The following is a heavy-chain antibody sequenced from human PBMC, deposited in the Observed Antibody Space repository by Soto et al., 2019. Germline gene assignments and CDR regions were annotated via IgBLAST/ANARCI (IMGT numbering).Heavy chain of an antibody. V-gene: IGHV1-69*12. Sequence: QVQLVQSGAEVKKPGSSVKVSCKASGGTFSSYAISWVRQAPGQGLEWMGGIIPIFGTANYAQKFQGRVTITADESTSTAYRELSSLRTEDTAVYYCAREEGPNSSGYHTFDYWGQGALVTVSS. D-gene: IGHD3-22*01. J-gene: IGHJ4*02. CDR2: IIPIFGTA. CDR3: AREEGPNSSGYHTFDY. CDR1: GGTFSSYA.